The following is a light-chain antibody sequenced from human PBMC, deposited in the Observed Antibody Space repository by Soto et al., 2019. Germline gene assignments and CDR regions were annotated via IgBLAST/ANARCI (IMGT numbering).Light chain of an antibody. J-gene: IGKJ1*01. CDR1: QRVSND. Sequence: EIVMTQSPATLSVSPVERATLSCMASQRVSNDFAWYQQKPDQAPRLLIYGASTRATGVPARFSGSGSGTDFTLTISRLEPEDFAVYYCQQYGSSRRTFGQGTKVDIK. CDR3: QQYGSSRRT. CDR2: GAS. V-gene: IGKV3-15*01.